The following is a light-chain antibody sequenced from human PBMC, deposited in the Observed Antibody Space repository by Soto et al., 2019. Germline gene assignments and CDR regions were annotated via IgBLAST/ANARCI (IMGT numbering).Light chain of an antibody. CDR3: MQGTHWPWT. Sequence: DIVMTQSPLSLTVTLGQPASISCRSSQSIGYSDGNSYLNWFQQRPGQSPRRLIYKISYRDSGVPDRFSGSGSGTDFTLKISRVEAEDVGVYYCMQGTHWPWTRGQGTKVEIK. CDR2: KIS. J-gene: IGKJ1*01. V-gene: IGKV2-30*01. CDR1: QSIGYSDGNSY.